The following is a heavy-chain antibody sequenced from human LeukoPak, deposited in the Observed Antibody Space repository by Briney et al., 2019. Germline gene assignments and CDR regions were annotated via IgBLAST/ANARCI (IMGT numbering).Heavy chain of an antibody. J-gene: IGHJ3*02. CDR1: GFTLTTYW. Sequence: GVSLRLSCAASGFTLTTYWMHWVRQAPGKGLVWVSRINSDGKITTYADSVKGRLTISGDYAKNTLYQQMNSLRAEDTAVYYCARDSGHDAFDIWGQGTTVTVSS. V-gene: IGHV3-74*01. CDR2: INSDGKIT. CDR3: ARDSGHDAFDI.